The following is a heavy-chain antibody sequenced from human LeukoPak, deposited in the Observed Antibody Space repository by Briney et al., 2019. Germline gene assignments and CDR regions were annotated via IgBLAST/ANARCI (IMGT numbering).Heavy chain of an antibody. CDR3: AREPSGSYFGVWFDP. Sequence: PSQTLSLTCTVSGDSISSGSFYWSWIRQAAGKGLEWIGRIYTSGSTNYNPSLKSRVTMSVDTSKNQFSLKLSSVTAADTAVYYCAREPSGSYFGVWFDPWGQGTLVTVSS. D-gene: IGHD1-26*01. V-gene: IGHV4-61*02. J-gene: IGHJ5*02. CDR2: IYTSGST. CDR1: GDSISSGSFY.